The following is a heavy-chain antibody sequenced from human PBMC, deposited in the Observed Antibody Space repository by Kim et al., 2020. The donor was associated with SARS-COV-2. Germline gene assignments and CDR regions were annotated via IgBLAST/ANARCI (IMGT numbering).Heavy chain of an antibody. CDR2: IYWDDDK. Sequence: SGPTLVNPTQTLTLTCTFSGFSLSTSGVGVGWIRQPPGKALEWLALIYWDDDKRYSPSLKCRLTITKDTAKNQVVLTMTNMDPVDTATYYCAHRHSAAAGWMYCDSWGQGTLLTVSS. J-gene: IGHJ4*02. CDR3: AHRHSAAAGWMYCDS. D-gene: IGHD6-13*01. V-gene: IGHV2-5*02. CDR1: GFSLSTSGVG.